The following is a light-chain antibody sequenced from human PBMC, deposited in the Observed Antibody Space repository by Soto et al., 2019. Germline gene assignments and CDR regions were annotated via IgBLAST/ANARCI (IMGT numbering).Light chain of an antibody. V-gene: IGKV1-39*01. J-gene: IGKJ4*01. CDR2: AAS. Sequence: DIEMTQSPSFLSASVGDGVTITCRASQTISTYLNWFQQKPGKAPNLLIFAASILQSGVPSRFSGGGSGADFTLTINGLQPEDSATYYCQQTYSPLLTFGGGTKVEV. CDR1: QTISTY. CDR3: QQTYSPLLT.